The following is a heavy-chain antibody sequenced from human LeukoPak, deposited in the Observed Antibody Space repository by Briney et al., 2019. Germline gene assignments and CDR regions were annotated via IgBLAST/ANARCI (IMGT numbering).Heavy chain of an antibody. D-gene: IGHD3-22*01. CDR2: FFTSGGT. CDR1: GGAISSYD. V-gene: IGHV4-4*07. CDR3: AKAPYYYDSSGYYSSIYGMDV. J-gene: IGHJ6*02. Sequence: SETLSLPCTVSGGAISSYDWSWIRQPAGKGLDWIGRFFTSGGTNYTPSLKSRVTMSVDTSKNHSSLKPSSVTAADTAVYYCAKAPYYYDSSGYYSSIYGMDVWGQGTPVTVSS.